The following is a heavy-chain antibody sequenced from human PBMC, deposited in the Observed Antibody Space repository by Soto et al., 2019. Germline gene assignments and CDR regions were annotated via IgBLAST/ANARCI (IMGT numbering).Heavy chain of an antibody. CDR3: TRGGGGYLDY. J-gene: IGHJ4*02. CDR1: GYTFTGNY. V-gene: IGHV1-2*02. D-gene: IGHD3-10*01. CDR2: ISPNFGGT. Sequence: QVQLVQSGAEVKKPGASVKVSCKASGYTFTGNYLHWVRQAPGQGLEWMGWISPNFGGTTYAPNFQGRVTVTGDTSISTVYMELSSLKSDDTAVYYCTRGGGGYLDYWGQGTLVTVSS.